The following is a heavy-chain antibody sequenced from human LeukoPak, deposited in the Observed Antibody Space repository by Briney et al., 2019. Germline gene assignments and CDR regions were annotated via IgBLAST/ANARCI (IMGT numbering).Heavy chain of an antibody. CDR1: GYSFTSYW. CDR2: IYPGDSDT. D-gene: IGHD3-10*01. J-gene: IGHJ4*02. CDR3: ARPPQSPGRVVIIQLDY. V-gene: IGHV5-51*01. Sequence: GESLKISRKGSGYSFTSYWIGWVRQMPGKGLEWMGIIYPGDSDTRYSPSFQGQVTISADKSISTAYLQWSSLKASDTAMYYCARPPQSPGRVVIIQLDYWGQGTLVTVSS.